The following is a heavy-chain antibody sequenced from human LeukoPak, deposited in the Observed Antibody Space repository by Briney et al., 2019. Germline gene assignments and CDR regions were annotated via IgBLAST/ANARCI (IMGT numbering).Heavy chain of an antibody. V-gene: IGHV3-21*01. CDR1: GFTFSSYS. J-gene: IGHJ4*02. Sequence: PGGSLRLSCAASGFTFSSYSMNWVRQAPGKGLEWVSSISDSSKYTYYAGSLKGRFTISRDNAKNSLFLQMHSLRAEDTAVYYCARVLEAAAFDYWGQGTLVTVSS. CDR2: ISDSSKYT. D-gene: IGHD6-13*01. CDR3: ARVLEAAAFDY.